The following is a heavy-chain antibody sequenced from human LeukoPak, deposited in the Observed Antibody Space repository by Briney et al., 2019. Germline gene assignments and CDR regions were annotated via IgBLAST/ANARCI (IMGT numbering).Heavy chain of an antibody. D-gene: IGHD4-17*01. J-gene: IGHJ4*02. CDR1: GFTFSSYA. V-gene: IGHV3-23*01. Sequence: GGSLRLSCAASGFTFSSYAMSWVRQAPGKGLEWVSAISGSGGSTYYADSVKGRFTISRDNSKNTLYLQMNSLRAEDTAVYYCAIASISDYGDPNYFDYWGRGTLVTVSS. CDR2: ISGSGGST. CDR3: AIASISDYGDPNYFDY.